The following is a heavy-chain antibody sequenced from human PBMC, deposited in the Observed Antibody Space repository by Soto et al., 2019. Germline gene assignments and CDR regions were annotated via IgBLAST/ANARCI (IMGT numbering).Heavy chain of an antibody. Sequence: QITLKDSIPTLVKPTQTLTLTCDFSGFSLTTGGVGVGWFRQPPGEALEWLALIYWDDGERYNPSLKTRLTITKDPSKNQVVLIMTNMDPVDTATYYCAHSRNLITEDSQVGYFDYWGQGTLVTVSS. CDR1: GFSLTTGGVG. CDR3: AHSRNLITEDSQVGYFDY. V-gene: IGHV2-5*02. CDR2: IYWDDGE. D-gene: IGHD3-10*01. J-gene: IGHJ4*02.